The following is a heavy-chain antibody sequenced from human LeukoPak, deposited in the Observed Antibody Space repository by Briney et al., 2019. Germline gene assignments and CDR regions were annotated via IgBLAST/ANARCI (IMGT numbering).Heavy chain of an antibody. CDR2: IYHSGST. Sequence: SETLSLTCSLSGYSISSGYYWGWIRQPPGKGLEWIGSIYHSGSTYYNPSLKSRVTISVDTSKNQFSLKLSSVTAADTAVYYCTSLYCSGGSCYSNWFDPWGQGTLVTVSS. V-gene: IGHV4-38-2*02. CDR1: GYSISSGYY. CDR3: TSLYCSGGSCYSNWFDP. J-gene: IGHJ5*02. D-gene: IGHD2-15*01.